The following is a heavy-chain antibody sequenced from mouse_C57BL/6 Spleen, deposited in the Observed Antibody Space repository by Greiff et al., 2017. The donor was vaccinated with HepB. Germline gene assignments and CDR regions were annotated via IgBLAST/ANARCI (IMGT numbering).Heavy chain of an antibody. V-gene: IGHV5-17*01. CDR2: ISSGSSTI. CDR3: ARWDYGSSYDYYAMDY. CDR1: GFTFSDYG. J-gene: IGHJ4*01. Sequence: DVMLVESGGGLVKPGGSLKLSCAASGFTFSDYGMHWVRQAPEKGLEWVAYISSGSSTIYYADTVKGRFTISRDNAKNTLFLQMTRLRSEDTAMYYCARWDYGSSYDYYAMDYWGQGTSVTVSS. D-gene: IGHD1-1*01.